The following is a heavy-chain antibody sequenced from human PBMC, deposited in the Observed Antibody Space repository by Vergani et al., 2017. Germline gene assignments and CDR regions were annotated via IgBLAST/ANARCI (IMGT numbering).Heavy chain of an antibody. Sequence: QVQLQESGPGLVKPSQTLSLTCTVSGDSIRSGVYYWGWIRQHPGQGLEWIGYIYHTGTTYYNPSLRGRINISVDTSKNQLSLMLTSVTAADTAVYFCARAGLPFYAFYMDVWGKGITVTVSS. CDR3: ARAGLPFYAFYMDV. D-gene: IGHD2/OR15-2a*01. CDR1: GDSIRSGVYY. J-gene: IGHJ6*03. V-gene: IGHV4-31*03. CDR2: IYHTGTT.